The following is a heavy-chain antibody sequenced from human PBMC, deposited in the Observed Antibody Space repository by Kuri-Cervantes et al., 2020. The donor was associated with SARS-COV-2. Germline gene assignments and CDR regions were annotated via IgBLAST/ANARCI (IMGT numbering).Heavy chain of an antibody. D-gene: IGHD5-24*01. V-gene: IGHV1-18*01. J-gene: IGHJ4*02. CDR2: ISVYNGQM. Sequence: ASVTVSYQASGYTFTSHSITWARQAPGQGLEWMGCISVYNGQMDYAQKFLGRVTMTADTSTSTAYMELRSLRSDDTAVYYCARTTGDAYRIFDFWGQGTLVTVSS. CDR3: ARTTGDAYRIFDF. CDR1: GYTFTSHS.